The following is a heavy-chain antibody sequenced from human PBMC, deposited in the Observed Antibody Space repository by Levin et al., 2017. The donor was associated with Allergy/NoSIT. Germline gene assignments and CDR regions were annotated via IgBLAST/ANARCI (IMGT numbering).Heavy chain of an antibody. CDR1: GFTFSSYS. V-gene: IGHV3-21*01. CDR2: ISSSSSYI. D-gene: IGHD2-15*01. J-gene: IGHJ6*03. CDR3: ARRRIVVVVAAKNYYYYYMDV. Sequence: GGSLRLSCAASGFTFSSYSMNWVRQAPGKGLEWVSSISSSSSYIYYADSVKGRFTISRDNAKNSLYLQMNSLRAEDTAVYYCARRRIVVVVAAKNYYYYYMDVWGKGTTVTVSS.